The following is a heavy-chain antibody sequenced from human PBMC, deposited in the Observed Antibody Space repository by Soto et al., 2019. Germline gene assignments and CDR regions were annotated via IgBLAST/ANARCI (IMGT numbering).Heavy chain of an antibody. V-gene: IGHV4-30-2*01. J-gene: IGHJ5*02. CDR1: GGSISSGGYS. D-gene: IGHD3-10*01. CDR2: IYHSGST. Sequence: NPSETLSLTCAVSGGSISSGGYSWSWIRQPPGRGLEWIGYIYHSGSTYYNPSLKSRVTISVDRSKNQFSLKLSSVTAADTAVYYCARGKTYYYGSGSYYTFDPWGQGTLVTVSS. CDR3: ARGKTYYYGSGSYYTFDP.